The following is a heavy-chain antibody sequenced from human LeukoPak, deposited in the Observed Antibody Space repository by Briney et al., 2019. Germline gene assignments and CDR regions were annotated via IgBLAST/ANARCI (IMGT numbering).Heavy chain of an antibody. Sequence: APVKVSCKASGYTFTGYYMHWVRQAPGQGLEWMGWINPNSGGTNYAQKFQGRVTMTRDTSISTAYMELSRLRSDDTAVYYCARYSGYPAYYMDVWGKGTTVTISS. J-gene: IGHJ6*03. CDR1: GYTFTGYY. V-gene: IGHV1-2*02. CDR3: ARYSGYPAYYMDV. CDR2: INPNSGGT. D-gene: IGHD5-12*01.